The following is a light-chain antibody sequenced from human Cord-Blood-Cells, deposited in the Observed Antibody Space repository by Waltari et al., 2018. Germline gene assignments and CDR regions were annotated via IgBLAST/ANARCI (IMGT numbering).Light chain of an antibody. J-gene: IGKJ1*01. V-gene: IGKV1-39*01. CDR2: AAS. CDR1: QSISSY. Sequence: DIPIIYSPSSLSASVGDRVHITCRASQSISSYLNWYQQKPGKAPKLLIYAASSLQSGVPSRFSGSGSGTDFTLTISSLQPEDFATYYCQQSYSTPRTFGQGTKVEIK. CDR3: QQSYSTPRT.